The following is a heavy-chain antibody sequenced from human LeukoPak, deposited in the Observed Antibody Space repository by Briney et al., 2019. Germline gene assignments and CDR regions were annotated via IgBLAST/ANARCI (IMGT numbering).Heavy chain of an antibody. D-gene: IGHD6-19*01. CDR2: IWYDGSEQ. CDR1: GFTFSTYA. CDR3: ARGSTSGWPDYFDY. V-gene: IGHV3-33*01. J-gene: IGHJ4*02. Sequence: PGRSLRLSCAASGFTFSTYAIHWVRQAPGKGLEWVAVIWYDGSEQYYADSVKGRFTISRDNAKNTLYLQMHSLRADDTAVYYCARGSTSGWPDYFDYWGQGSVVTVSS.